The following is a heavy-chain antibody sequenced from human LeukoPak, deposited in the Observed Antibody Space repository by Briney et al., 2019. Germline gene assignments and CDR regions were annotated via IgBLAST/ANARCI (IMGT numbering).Heavy chain of an antibody. V-gene: IGHV4-34*01. CDR3: ATYYYDSSGYYNDY. D-gene: IGHD3-22*01. CDR2: INHSGST. CDR1: GGSFSGYY. J-gene: IGHJ4*02. Sequence: SETLSLTCAVYGGSFSGYYWSWIRQPPGKGLEWIGEINHSGSTYYNPSLKSRVTISVDTSKNQFSLKLSSVTAADTAVYYCATYYYDSSGYYNDYWGQGTLVTVSS.